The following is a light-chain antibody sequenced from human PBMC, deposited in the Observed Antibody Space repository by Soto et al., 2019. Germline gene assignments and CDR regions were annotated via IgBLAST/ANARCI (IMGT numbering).Light chain of an antibody. J-gene: IGLJ2*01. CDR3: SSYTCSSRV. Sequence: QSALTQPASVSGSHGQSITISCTGTSSDVGGYNYVSWYQQHPGKAPKLMIYDVSNRPSGVSNRFSGSKSGNTASLTISGLQAEDEADYYCSSYTCSSRVFGGGTKLTVL. CDR2: DVS. V-gene: IGLV2-14*01. CDR1: SSDVGGYNY.